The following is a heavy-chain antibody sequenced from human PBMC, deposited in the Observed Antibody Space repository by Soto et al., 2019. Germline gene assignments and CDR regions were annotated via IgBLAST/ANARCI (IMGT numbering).Heavy chain of an antibody. CDR2: ISYDGSNK. CDR3: AIIAVAGPHDY. V-gene: IGHV3-30*03. CDR1: GFTFSSYG. J-gene: IGHJ4*02. D-gene: IGHD6-19*01. Sequence: QVQLVESGGGVVQPGRSLRLSCAASGFTFSSYGMHWVRQAPGKGLEWVAVISYDGSNKYYADSLKGRFTISRDNSKNTLYLQMNSLRAEDTAVYYCAIIAVAGPHDYWGQGTLVTVSS.